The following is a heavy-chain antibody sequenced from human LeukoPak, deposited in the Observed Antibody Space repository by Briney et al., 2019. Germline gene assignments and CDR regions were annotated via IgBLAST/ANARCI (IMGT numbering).Heavy chain of an antibody. Sequence: SETLSLTCTVSGGSISSGGYYWGWIRQPPGKGLEWIGSMYYSGNTYYNPSLTSRVTISVDTTNNQFSLKLISMTAADTAVYYCARHTTIFGHFGYWGQGTLVTVSS. CDR1: GGSISSGGYY. J-gene: IGHJ4*02. D-gene: IGHD3-3*01. CDR3: ARHTTIFGHFGY. V-gene: IGHV4-39*01. CDR2: MYYSGNT.